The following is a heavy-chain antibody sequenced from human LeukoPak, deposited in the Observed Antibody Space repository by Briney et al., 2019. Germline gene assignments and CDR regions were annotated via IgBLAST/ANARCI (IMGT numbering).Heavy chain of an antibody. CDR2: IRYDGSNK. CDR1: GFTFEDYD. D-gene: IGHD2-2*01. Sequence: TGGSLRLSCAASGFTFEDYDMNWVRQAPGKGLEWVAFIRYDGSNKYYADSVKGRFTISRDNSKNTLYLQMNSLRAEDTAVYYCAKEPFSYCSSTSCSPDPWGQGTLVTVSS. V-gene: IGHV3-30*02. CDR3: AKEPFSYCSSTSCSPDP. J-gene: IGHJ5*02.